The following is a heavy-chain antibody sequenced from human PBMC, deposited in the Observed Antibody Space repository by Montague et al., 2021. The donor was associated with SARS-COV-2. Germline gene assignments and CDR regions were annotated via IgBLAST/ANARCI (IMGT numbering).Heavy chain of an antibody. CDR3: ARAAQKQYVLLWFGELLHDAFDI. Sequence: SMRISCEASGFTFSSYAMHWVRQAPGKGLEWVAVISYDGSNKYYADSVKGRFTISRDNSKNTLYLQMNSLRAEDTAVYYCARAAQKQYVLLWFGELLHDAFDIWGQGTMVTVSS. CDR1: GFTFSSYA. J-gene: IGHJ3*02. V-gene: IGHV3-30-3*01. CDR2: ISYDGSNK. D-gene: IGHD3-10*01.